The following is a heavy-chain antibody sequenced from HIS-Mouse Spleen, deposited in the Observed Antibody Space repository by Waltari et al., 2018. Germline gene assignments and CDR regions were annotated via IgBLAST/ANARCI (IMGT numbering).Heavy chain of an antibody. Sequence: QVQLQESGPGLVKPSETLSLTCTVSGGSISSYYWGWIRQPPGKGLEWIGYIYYSGSPNYHPSLKSRVTISVDTSKNQFSLKLSSVTAADTAVYYCARGGLLAATYYFDYWGQGTLVTVSS. V-gene: IGHV4-59*08. J-gene: IGHJ4*02. D-gene: IGHD2-15*01. CDR2: IYYSGSP. CDR1: GGSISSYY. CDR3: ARGGLLAATYYFDY.